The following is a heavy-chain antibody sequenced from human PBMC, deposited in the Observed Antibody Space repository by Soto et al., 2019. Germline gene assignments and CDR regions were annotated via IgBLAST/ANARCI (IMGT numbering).Heavy chain of an antibody. Sequence: ASVKVSCKASGYTFTGYYMHWVRQAPGQGLEWMGWINPNSGGTNYAQKFQGRVTMTEDTSTDTAYMELSSLRSEDTAVYYCANFWAATGITGTGDYWGKGTLVTVSS. J-gene: IGHJ4*02. V-gene: IGHV1-2*02. CDR3: ANFWAATGITGTGDY. CDR1: GYTFTGYY. CDR2: INPNSGGT. D-gene: IGHD1-20*01.